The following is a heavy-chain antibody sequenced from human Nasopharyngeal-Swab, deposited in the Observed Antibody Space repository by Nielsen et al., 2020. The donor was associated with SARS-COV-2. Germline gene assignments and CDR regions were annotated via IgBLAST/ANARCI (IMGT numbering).Heavy chain of an antibody. CDR3: ARVAAVAGTGAEHYFDY. V-gene: IGHV4-4*07. J-gene: IGHJ4*02. CDR2: IYTSGST. Sequence: SETLSLTCTVSGGSISSYYWSWIRQPAGKGLEWIGRIYTSGSTNYNPSLKSRVTMSVDTSKNQFSLKLSSVTAADTAVYYCARVAAVAGTGAEHYFDYWGQGTLVTVSS. D-gene: IGHD6-19*01. CDR1: GGSISSYY.